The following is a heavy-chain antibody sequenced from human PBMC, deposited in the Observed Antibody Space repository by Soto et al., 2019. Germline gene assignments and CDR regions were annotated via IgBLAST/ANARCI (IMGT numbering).Heavy chain of an antibody. Sequence: QVQLVESGGGLVKTGGSPRIVCEASGFTFSDYYMSWVRQAPGKGLEWVSYISSSGNIIYYADSVKGRFTISRDNAKNSVYLQMNSLRAEDTALYFCAKMSSENYYDPVFSWGQGTLVTVSS. J-gene: IGHJ4*02. V-gene: IGHV3-11*01. CDR2: ISSSGNII. CDR3: AKMSSENYYDPVFS. D-gene: IGHD3-22*01. CDR1: GFTFSDYY.